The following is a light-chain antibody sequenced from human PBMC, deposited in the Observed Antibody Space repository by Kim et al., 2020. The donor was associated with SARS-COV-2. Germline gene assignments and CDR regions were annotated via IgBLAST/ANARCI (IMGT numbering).Light chain of an antibody. CDR1: RANIGAGYE. CDR2: ANL. Sequence: RATISCTGSRANIGAGYEVHWYQQLPGKAPKLLNYANLRRPSGVPDRVFGSRSGTSASLAIAGLQLDDEAEYYCQSYDRLSDSKVFGGGTKVTVL. J-gene: IGLJ3*02. CDR3: QSYDRLSDSKV. V-gene: IGLV1-40*01.